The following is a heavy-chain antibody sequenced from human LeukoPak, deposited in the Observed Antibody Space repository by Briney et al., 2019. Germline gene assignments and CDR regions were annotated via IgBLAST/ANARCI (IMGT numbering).Heavy chain of an antibody. CDR1: GYTFTSYG. CDR3: ARGPTVRVWYFDL. Sequence: ASEKVSCKDSGYTFTSYGISWVRQAPGLGLEWMGWISAYDGNTNYAQKLQGRVTKTTDTSTSTAYMELRSLRSDDTAVYYCARGPTVRVWYFDLWGRGTLVTVSS. CDR2: ISAYDGNT. V-gene: IGHV1-18*01. J-gene: IGHJ2*01. D-gene: IGHD4-17*01.